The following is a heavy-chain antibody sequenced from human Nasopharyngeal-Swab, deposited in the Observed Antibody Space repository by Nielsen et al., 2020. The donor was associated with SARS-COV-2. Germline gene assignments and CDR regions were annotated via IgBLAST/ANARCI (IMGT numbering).Heavy chain of an antibody. J-gene: IGHJ6*02. CDR1: GYTFTSYY. CDR2: ISPSGGST. V-gene: IGHV1-46*01. Sequence: ASVKVSCKASGYTFTSYYMHWVRQAPGQGLEWMGIISPSGGSTSYAQKFQGRVTMTRDMSTSTVYMELSSLRSEDTAVYYCARDLGGSYQYYYYGMDVWGQGTTVTVSS. D-gene: IGHD1-26*01. CDR3: ARDLGGSYQYYYYGMDV.